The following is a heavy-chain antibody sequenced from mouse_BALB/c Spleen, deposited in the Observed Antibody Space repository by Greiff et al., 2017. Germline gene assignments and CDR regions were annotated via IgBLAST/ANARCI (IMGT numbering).Heavy chain of an antibody. Sequence: VQLQQSGAELVKPGASVKLSCTASGFNIKDTYMHWVKQRPEQGLEWIGRIDPANGNTKYDPKFQGKATITADTSSNTAYLQLSSLTSEDTAVYYCARTGYYGSSPLDYWGQGTTLTVSS. D-gene: IGHD1-1*01. CDR1: GFNIKDTY. CDR2: IDPANGNT. J-gene: IGHJ2*01. CDR3: ARTGYYGSSPLDY. V-gene: IGHV14-3*02.